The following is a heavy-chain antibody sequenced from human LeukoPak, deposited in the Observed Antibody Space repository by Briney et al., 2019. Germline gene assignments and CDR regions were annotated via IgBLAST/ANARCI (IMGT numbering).Heavy chain of an antibody. J-gene: IGHJ4*02. CDR2: IKQDGSEK. CDR3: ARQITMAGDFDY. V-gene: IGHV3-7*04. CDR1: GFTFSSYS. D-gene: IGHD3-10*01. Sequence: GGSLRLSCAASGFTFSSYSMSWVRQAPGKGLEWVANIKQDGSEKYYVDSVKGRFTISRDNAKNSLYLQMNSLRAEDTAVYYCARQITMAGDFDYWGQGTLVTVSS.